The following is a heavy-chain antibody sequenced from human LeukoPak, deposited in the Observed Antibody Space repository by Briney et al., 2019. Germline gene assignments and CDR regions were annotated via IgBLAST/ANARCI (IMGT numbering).Heavy chain of an antibody. D-gene: IGHD3-3*01. Sequence: ASVKVSCKASGYTFTSYDINWVRQAPGQGLEWMGWINPNSGGTNYAQKFQGRVTMTRDTSISTAYMELSRLRSDDTAVYYCARDQSTIFGVASWYFDYWGQGTLVTVSS. J-gene: IGHJ4*02. CDR1: GYTFTSYD. V-gene: IGHV1-2*02. CDR2: INPNSGGT. CDR3: ARDQSTIFGVASWYFDY.